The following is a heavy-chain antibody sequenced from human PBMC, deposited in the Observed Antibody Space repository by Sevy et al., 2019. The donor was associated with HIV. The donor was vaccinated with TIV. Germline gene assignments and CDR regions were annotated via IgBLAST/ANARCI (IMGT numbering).Heavy chain of an antibody. J-gene: IGHJ6*02. D-gene: IGHD2-15*01. CDR1: GGSMSTYF. CDR3: ARGEGYCSGRSCYYYGLDV. V-gene: IGHV4-59*01. Sequence: SETLSLTCTVSGGSMSTYFWSRIRQPPGKGLEWIGYIYDSGSTNYNPSLKSRVTISVDTSKNQFSLKLNSGTAADTAVYYCARGEGYCSGRSCYYYGLDVWGQGTTVTVSS. CDR2: IYDSGST.